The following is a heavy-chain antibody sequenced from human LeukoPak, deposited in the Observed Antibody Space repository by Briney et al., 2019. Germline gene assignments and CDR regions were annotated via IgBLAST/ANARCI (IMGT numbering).Heavy chain of an antibody. D-gene: IGHD6-19*01. V-gene: IGHV3-9*01. CDR3: VRQGYSSGWYRDYNWFDP. J-gene: IGHJ5*02. Sequence: PGRSLRLSCAASGFTFDDYAMHWVRQAPGKGLEWVSGISWNSGSIGYADSVKGRFTISRDNAKNSLYLQMNSLRAEDTALYYCVRQGYSSGWYRDYNWFDPWGQGTLVTVSS. CDR1: GFTFDDYA. CDR2: ISWNSGSI.